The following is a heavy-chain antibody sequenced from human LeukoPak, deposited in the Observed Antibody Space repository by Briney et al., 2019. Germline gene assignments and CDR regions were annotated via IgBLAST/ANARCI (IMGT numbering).Heavy chain of an antibody. V-gene: IGHV3-30*18. CDR3: AKDGFGYSSSWFVDC. Sequence: PGGSLRLSCAASGFTFSTYGMHWVRQAPGKGLEWVAVISYDGSDKYYADSVKGRFTISRDNSKNTLYLQMNSLRAEDTAVYYCAKDGFGYSSSWFVDCWGQGTLVTVSS. D-gene: IGHD6-13*01. J-gene: IGHJ4*02. CDR2: ISYDGSDK. CDR1: GFTFSTYG.